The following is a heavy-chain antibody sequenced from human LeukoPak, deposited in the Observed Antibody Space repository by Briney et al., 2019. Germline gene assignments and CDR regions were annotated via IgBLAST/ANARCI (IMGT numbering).Heavy chain of an antibody. J-gene: IGHJ4*02. CDR2: INPNSGGT. Sequence: GASVKVSCKASGYTFTGYYMHWVRKAPGQGLEWMGWINPNSGGTSYAQKFQGRVTMTRDTSISTAYMELSSLRSEDTAVYYCARPEYDYGDELDYWGQGTLVTVSS. CDR3: ARPEYDYGDELDY. V-gene: IGHV1-2*02. CDR1: GYTFTGYY. D-gene: IGHD4-17*01.